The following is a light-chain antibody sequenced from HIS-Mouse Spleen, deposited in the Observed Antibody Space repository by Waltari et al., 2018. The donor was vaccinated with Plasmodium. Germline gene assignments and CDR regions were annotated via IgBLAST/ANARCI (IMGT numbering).Light chain of an antibody. CDR1: ALPNKY. Sequence: SYELTQPPSVSVSPGQTARITCSGDALPNKYAYWYQQKAGQAPVLVIYEDSKRPAGIPDRFSGSSSGTIATLTISGSQVEDEADYYCYSTDSSGNHRVFGGGTKLTVL. CDR3: YSTDSSGNHRV. V-gene: IGLV3-10*01. J-gene: IGLJ3*02. CDR2: EDS.